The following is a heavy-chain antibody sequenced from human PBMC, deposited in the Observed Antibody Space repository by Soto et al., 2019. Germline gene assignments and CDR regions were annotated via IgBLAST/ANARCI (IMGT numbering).Heavy chain of an antibody. CDR2: MNPGSGDT. D-gene: IGHD3-16*01. V-gene: IGHV1-8*01. CDR1: GYGFTNND. CDR3: ARMATFGSLHWFDP. J-gene: IGHJ5*02. Sequence: ASVKVSCKASGYGFTNNDVSWVRQATGQGLEWMGWMNPGSGDTGYAQKFQGRVTMTRDISTATGYMELSSLRSKDTGTCYCARMATFGSLHWFDPWGQGTLATVSS.